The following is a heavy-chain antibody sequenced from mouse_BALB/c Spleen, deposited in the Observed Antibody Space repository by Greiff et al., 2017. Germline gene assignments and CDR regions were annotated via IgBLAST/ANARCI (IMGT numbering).Heavy chain of an antibody. V-gene: IGHV5-15*02. CDR2: ISNLAYSI. J-gene: IGHJ4*01. CDR3: ARDISYAMDD. Sequence: EVKLMESGGGLVQPGGSRKLSCAASGFTFSDYGMAWVRQAPGKGPEWVAFISNLAYSIYYADTVTGRFTISRENAKNTLYLEMSSLRSEDTAMYYCARDISYAMDDWGQGTSVTVSS. D-gene: IGHD6-2*01. CDR1: GFTFSDYG.